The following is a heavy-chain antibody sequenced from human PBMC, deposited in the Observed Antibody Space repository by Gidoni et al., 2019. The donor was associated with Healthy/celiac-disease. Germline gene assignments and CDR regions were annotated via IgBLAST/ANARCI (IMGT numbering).Heavy chain of an antibody. Sequence: QLQLQESGPGLVKPSETLSLTCTASGGSISSSSYYWGWIRQPPGKGLEWIGSIYYSGSTYYNPSLKSRVTISVDTSKNQFSLKLSSVTAADTAVYYCARDPTQYYFDYWGQGTLVTVSS. CDR2: IYYSGST. V-gene: IGHV4-39*07. CDR1: GGSISSSSYY. J-gene: IGHJ4*02. CDR3: ARDPTQYYFDY.